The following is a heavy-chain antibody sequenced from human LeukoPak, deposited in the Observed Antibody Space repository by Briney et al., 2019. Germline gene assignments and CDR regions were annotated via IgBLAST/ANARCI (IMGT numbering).Heavy chain of an antibody. CDR3: ARSSMIVVVERGFDY. V-gene: IGHV3-7*01. D-gene: IGHD3-22*01. CDR1: GFTFSTYW. Sequence: GGSLRLSCAASGFTFSTYWMSWVRQAPGKGLEWVANIKQDGSEKYYVDSVKGRFTISRDNAKNSLYLQMNSLRAEDTAVYYCARSSMIVVVERGFDYWGQGTLVTVSS. CDR2: IKQDGSEK. J-gene: IGHJ4*02.